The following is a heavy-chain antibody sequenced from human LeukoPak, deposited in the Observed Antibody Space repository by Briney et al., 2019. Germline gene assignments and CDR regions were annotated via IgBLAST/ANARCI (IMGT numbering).Heavy chain of an antibody. CDR3: ARGGSYYDFWSRYYDYYYYMDV. J-gene: IGHJ6*03. Sequence: PSETLSLTCSVSGGSISSYYWSWIRQPPGKGLEWIGYIYDSGSTSYNPSLQSRVTISIDTSKNQFSLRLTSVTAADTAVYYCARGGSYYDFWSRYYDYYYYMDVWGKGTTVTVSS. CDR2: IYDSGST. V-gene: IGHV4-59*01. D-gene: IGHD3-3*01. CDR1: GGSISSYY.